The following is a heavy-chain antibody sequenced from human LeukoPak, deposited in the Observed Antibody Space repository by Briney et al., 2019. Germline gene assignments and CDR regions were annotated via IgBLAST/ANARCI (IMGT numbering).Heavy chain of an antibody. CDR3: ARGPLIAVAAKDY. Sequence: SVKVSCKASGGTFSSYAISWVRQAPGQGLEWMGGIIPIFGTANYAQKFQGRVTITADESTSTAYMELSSLRSEDTAVYYCARGPLIAVAAKDYWGQGTLVTVSS. J-gene: IGHJ4*02. D-gene: IGHD6-19*01. CDR2: IIPIFGTA. CDR1: GGTFSSYA. V-gene: IGHV1-69*01.